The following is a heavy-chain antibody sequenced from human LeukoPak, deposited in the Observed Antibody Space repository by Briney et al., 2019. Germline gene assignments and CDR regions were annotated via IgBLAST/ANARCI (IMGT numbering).Heavy chain of an antibody. D-gene: IGHD3-22*01. Sequence: GGSLRLSCAASGFTFSSYAMSWVRRAPGKGLEWVSYISSSGSTIYYADSVKGRFTISRDNAKNSLYLQMNSLRAEDTAVYYCARGTDSSGSLDYWGQGTLVTVSS. CDR2: ISSSGSTI. CDR1: GFTFSSYA. J-gene: IGHJ4*02. V-gene: IGHV3-48*04. CDR3: ARGTDSSGSLDY.